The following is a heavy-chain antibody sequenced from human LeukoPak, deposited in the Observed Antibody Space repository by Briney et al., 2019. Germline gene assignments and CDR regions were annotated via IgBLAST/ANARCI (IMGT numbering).Heavy chain of an antibody. Sequence: SVKVSCMASGGTFSSYPISWVRPPPAQGLDWMGGIIPIFGTANYAQKFQGRVTITADKSTSTAYMELSSLRSEDTAVYYCARDYSEQLVLSYWGQGTLVTVSS. CDR3: ARDYSEQLVLSY. CDR1: GGTFSSYP. V-gene: IGHV1-69*06. CDR2: IIPIFGTA. D-gene: IGHD6-13*01. J-gene: IGHJ4*02.